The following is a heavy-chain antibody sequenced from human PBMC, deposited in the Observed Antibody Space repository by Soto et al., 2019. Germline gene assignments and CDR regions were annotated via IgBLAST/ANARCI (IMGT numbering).Heavy chain of an antibody. V-gene: IGHV3-23*01. Sequence: GGSLRLSCEASGFTFSSYAMSWVRQAPGKGLEWVSAISGSGGSRYYADAVKGRLTITRDNSKNTLYLQMNSLRAEDTAVYYCAKEGSGFIAGEYYVDYWGQGTLVTVSS. CDR3: AKEGSGFIAGEYYVDY. D-gene: IGHD6-13*01. J-gene: IGHJ4*02. CDR2: ISGSGGSR. CDR1: GFTFSSYA.